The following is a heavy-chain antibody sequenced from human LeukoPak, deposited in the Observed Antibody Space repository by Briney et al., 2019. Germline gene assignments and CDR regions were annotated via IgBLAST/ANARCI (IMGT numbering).Heavy chain of an antibody. Sequence: SETLSLTCAVYGGSFSGYYWSWIRQPPGKGLEWIGEIYHSGSTNYNPSLKSRVTISVDTSKNRFSLKLSSVTAADTAVYYCARDSGGSGYLWFDPWGQGTLVTVSS. CDR2: IYHSGST. CDR1: GGSFSGYY. J-gene: IGHJ5*02. CDR3: ARDSGGSGYLWFDP. V-gene: IGHV4-34*01. D-gene: IGHD3-3*01.